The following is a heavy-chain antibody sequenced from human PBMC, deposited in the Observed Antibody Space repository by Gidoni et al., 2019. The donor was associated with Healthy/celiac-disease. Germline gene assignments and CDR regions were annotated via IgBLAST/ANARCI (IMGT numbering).Heavy chain of an antibody. Sequence: QVQLVESGGGVVQPGRSLRLSCSASGFNFSSYGMHWVRQAPGKGLEWVAVISYDGSNKYYADSVKGRFTISRDNSKNTLYLQMNSLRAEDTAVYYCAKGADYGDDLRFDYWGQGTLVTVSS. CDR1: GFNFSSYG. J-gene: IGHJ4*02. D-gene: IGHD4-17*01. V-gene: IGHV3-30*18. CDR2: ISYDGSNK. CDR3: AKGADYGDDLRFDY.